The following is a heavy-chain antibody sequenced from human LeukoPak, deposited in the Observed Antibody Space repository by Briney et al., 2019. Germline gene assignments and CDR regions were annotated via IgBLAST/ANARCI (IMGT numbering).Heavy chain of an antibody. D-gene: IGHD3-9*01. J-gene: IGHJ3*02. CDR1: GYTFTSYY. CDR3: ARDTVLRYFDWIPDAFDI. Sequence: ASVKVSCKASGYTFTSYYVHWVRQAPGQGLEWMGIINPSGGSTSCAQKFQGRVTMTRDTSTSTVYMELSSLRSEDTAVYYCARDTVLRYFDWIPDAFDIWGQGTMVTVSS. V-gene: IGHV1-46*01. CDR2: INPSGGST.